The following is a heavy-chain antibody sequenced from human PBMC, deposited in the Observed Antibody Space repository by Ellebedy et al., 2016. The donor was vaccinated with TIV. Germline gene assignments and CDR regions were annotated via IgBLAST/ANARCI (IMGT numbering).Heavy chain of an antibody. V-gene: IGHV3-15*01. J-gene: IGHJ4*02. Sequence: GESLKISXAASGFTFSNAWMSWVRQAPGKGLEWVGRIKSKTDGGTTDYAAPVKGRFTISRDDSKNTLYLQMNSLKTEDTAVYYCTTGVWAAMVASGVDYWGQGTLVTVSS. CDR1: GFTFSNAW. CDR3: TTGVWAAMVASGVDY. D-gene: IGHD5-18*01. CDR2: IKSKTDGGTT.